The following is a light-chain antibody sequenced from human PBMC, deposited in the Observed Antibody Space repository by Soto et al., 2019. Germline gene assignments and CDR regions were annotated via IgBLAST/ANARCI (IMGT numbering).Light chain of an antibody. CDR3: QNYNGAPYA. Sequence: DIQMTQSPPSLSASVGDRVTITCRASQPISNFVAWYQQKAGKAPSLLIYEASTLQSGVPSRFSGRGSGTAFTLTISSLQPEDVATYFCQNYNGAPYAFGQGTKLEIK. J-gene: IGKJ2*01. CDR1: QPISNF. CDR2: EAS. V-gene: IGKV1-27*01.